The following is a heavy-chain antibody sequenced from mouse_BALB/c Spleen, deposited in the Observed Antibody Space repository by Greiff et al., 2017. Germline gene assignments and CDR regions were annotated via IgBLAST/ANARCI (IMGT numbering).Heavy chain of an antibody. CDR1: GFTFSSYT. D-gene: IGHD1-2*01. J-gene: IGHJ4*01. CDR2: ISSGGSYT. CDR3: TRDGITTATHYAMDY. V-gene: IGHV5-6-4*01. Sequence: EVQRVESGGGLVKPGGSLKLSCAASGFTFSSYTMSWVRQTPEKRLEWVATISSGGSYTYYPDSVKGRFTISRDNAKNTLYLQMSSLKSEDTAMYYCTRDGITTATHYAMDYWGQGTSVTVSS.